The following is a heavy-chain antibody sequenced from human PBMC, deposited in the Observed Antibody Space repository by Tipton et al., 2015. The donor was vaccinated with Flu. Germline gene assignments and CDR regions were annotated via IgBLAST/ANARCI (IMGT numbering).Heavy chain of an antibody. V-gene: IGHV3-9*01. Sequence: SLRLSCAASGFTFDDYAMHWVRQAPGKGLEWVSGISWNSGSIGYADSVKGRFTISRDNAKNSLYLQMNSLRAEDTALYYCAKGGPGALFDYWGQGTLVTVSS. J-gene: IGHJ4*02. CDR3: AKGGPGALFDY. CDR1: GFTFDDYA. CDR2: ISWNSGSI. D-gene: IGHD1-26*01.